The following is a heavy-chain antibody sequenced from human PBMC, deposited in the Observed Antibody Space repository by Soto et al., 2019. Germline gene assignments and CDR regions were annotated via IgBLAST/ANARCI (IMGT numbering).Heavy chain of an antibody. CDR2: ISAYNGNT. Sequence: ASANCYVNVSGYSFTSDVISWVRQAPGQVLDCIGWISAYNGNTNYAQKLQGRVTMTTDTSTSTAYMELRSLRSDDTAVYYCARDLSISAYYCDSSVPKGGYFDYW. V-gene: IGHV1-18*01. J-gene: IGHJ4*03. CDR3: ARDLSISAYYCDSSVPKGGYFDY. D-gene: IGHD3-22*01. CDR1: GYSFTSDV.